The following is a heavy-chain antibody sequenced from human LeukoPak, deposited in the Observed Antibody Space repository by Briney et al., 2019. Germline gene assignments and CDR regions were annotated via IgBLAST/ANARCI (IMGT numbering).Heavy chain of an antibody. CDR1: GGSISSYY. Sequence: SETLSLTCTVSGGSISSYYWSWIRQPAGKGLEWIGRIYTSGSTNYNPSLKSRVTMSVDTSKNQFSLKLSSVTAADTAVYYCARSSFAATNIYSYFDCWGQGTLVTVSS. V-gene: IGHV4-4*07. J-gene: IGHJ4*02. CDR3: ARSSFAATNIYSYFDC. D-gene: IGHD6-6*01. CDR2: IYTSGST.